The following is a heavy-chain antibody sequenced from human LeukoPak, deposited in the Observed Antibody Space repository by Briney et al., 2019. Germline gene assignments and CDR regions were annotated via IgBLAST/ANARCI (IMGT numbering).Heavy chain of an antibody. CDR2: ISAYNGNT. J-gene: IGHJ3*02. V-gene: IGHV1-18*01. CDR1: GYTFTSYG. Sequence: ASVKVSCKASGYTFTSYGISWVRQAPGQGLEWMGWISAYNGNTNYAQKLQGRVTMTTDTSTSTAYMELRSLRSDDTAVYYCARSEGFWSGYFPFGIWGQGTMVTVSS. CDR3: ARSEGFWSGYFPFGI. D-gene: IGHD3-3*01.